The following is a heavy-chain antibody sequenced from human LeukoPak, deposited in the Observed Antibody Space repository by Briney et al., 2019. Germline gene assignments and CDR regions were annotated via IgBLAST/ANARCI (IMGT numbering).Heavy chain of an antibody. CDR3: ARTPLYSSGWTGYFDY. CDR2: ISSNGGST. V-gene: IGHV3-64*02. J-gene: IGHJ4*02. CDR1: GFTFSSYA. D-gene: IGHD6-19*01. Sequence: EGSLRFSCAASGFTFSSYAMHWVRQAPGKGLEYVSAISSNGGSTYYADSVKGRFTISRDNSKNTLYLQMGSLRAEDMAVYYCARTPLYSSGWTGYFDYWGQGTLVTVSS.